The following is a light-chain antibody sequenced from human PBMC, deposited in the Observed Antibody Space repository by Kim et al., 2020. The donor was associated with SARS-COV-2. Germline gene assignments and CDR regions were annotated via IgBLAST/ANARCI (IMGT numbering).Light chain of an antibody. Sequence: AAVGGRVTSTCRASQSISNYLNWYQQRPGKAPKLLIYAASSLQSGVPSRFSGSGSGTDFTLTISSLQPEDFATYYCLQSYSTPRTFGQGTKVDIK. CDR1: QSISNY. V-gene: IGKV1-39*01. CDR3: LQSYSTPRT. CDR2: AAS. J-gene: IGKJ1*01.